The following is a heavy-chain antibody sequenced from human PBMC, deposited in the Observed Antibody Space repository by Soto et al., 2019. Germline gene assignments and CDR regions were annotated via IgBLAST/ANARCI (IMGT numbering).Heavy chain of an antibody. V-gene: IGHV1-45*02. CDR2: ITPFSGDV. J-gene: IGHJ4*02. Sequence: QMQLVQSGAEVKKTGSTVTVSCQALGNTFTYRYLHWVRQAPGQALEWMGWITPFSGDVHYAQKFQERVAITRDMSISTAYXRXSSLVSXYTAXXXXXXXXXXSGPFTWELPDHWGQGTLVTVSS. CDR1: GNTFTYRY. D-gene: IGHD1-26*01. CDR3: XXXXXXSGPFTWELPDH.